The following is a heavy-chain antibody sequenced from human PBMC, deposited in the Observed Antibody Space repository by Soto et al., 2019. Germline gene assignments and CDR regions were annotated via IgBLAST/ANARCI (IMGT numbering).Heavy chain of an antibody. CDR3: ARIPGTRYDY. V-gene: IGHV4-34*01. CDR1: GGSFSGYY. D-gene: IGHD1-1*01. CDR2: INHSGST. J-gene: IGHJ4*02. Sequence: SETLSLTCAVYGGSFSGYYWSWIRQPPGKGLEWIGEINHSGSTNYNPSLKSRVTISVDTSKNQFSLKLSSVTAADTTVYYCARIPGTRYDYWGQGTLVTVSS.